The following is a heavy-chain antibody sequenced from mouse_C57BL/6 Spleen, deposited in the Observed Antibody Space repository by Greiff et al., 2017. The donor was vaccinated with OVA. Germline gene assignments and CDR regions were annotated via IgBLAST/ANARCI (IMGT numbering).Heavy chain of an antibody. CDR1: GFTFSSYA. CDR2: ISAGGSYT. D-gene: IGHD2-12*01. J-gene: IGHJ2*01. CDR3: ARENDEDYFDY. V-gene: IGHV5-4*01. Sequence: EVHLVESGGGLVKPGGSLKLSCAASGFTFSSYAMSWVRQTPEKRLEWVATISAGGSYTYYPDNVKGRFTISRDNAKNNLYLQMSHLKSEDTAMYYCARENDEDYFDYWGQGTTLTVSS.